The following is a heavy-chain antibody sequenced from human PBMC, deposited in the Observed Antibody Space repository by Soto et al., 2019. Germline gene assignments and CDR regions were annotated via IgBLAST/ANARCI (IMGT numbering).Heavy chain of an antibody. Sequence: QVQLQESGPGLVKPSETLSLTCTVSGGSISSYYWSWIRQSPGKGLEWIGYTFYSGTTNFHPSLQSRVTISLDTSKNQFSLKLNSVTAADTAVYYCAIGGRGSTSGNWFDPWGQGTLVSVSS. CDR2: TFYSGTT. D-gene: IGHD2-2*01. CDR3: AIGGRGSTSGNWFDP. V-gene: IGHV4-59*08. J-gene: IGHJ5*02. CDR1: GGSISSYY.